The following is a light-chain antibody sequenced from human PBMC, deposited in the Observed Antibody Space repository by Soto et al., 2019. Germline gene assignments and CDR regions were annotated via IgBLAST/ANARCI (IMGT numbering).Light chain of an antibody. CDR2: GAS. CDR1: QSVTSN. Sequence: EIVMTQSPAPLSVSPGEGATLSCKASQSVTSNLAWYQQKPGQAPRLLIYGASSRATGIPARFSGSGSGTEFTLTISSLQSEDFAVYYCQQYNNWPPVFGGGTKVDIK. J-gene: IGKJ4*01. V-gene: IGKV3-15*01. CDR3: QQYNNWPPV.